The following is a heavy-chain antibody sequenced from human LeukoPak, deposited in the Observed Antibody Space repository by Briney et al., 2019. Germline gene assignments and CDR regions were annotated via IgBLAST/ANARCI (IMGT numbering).Heavy chain of an antibody. Sequence: QAGGSLRLSCAASGFTFSSYAMSWVRQTPGKGLEWVSVMSGSGGNTDYADSVKGRFTISRDNSKNTLYLQMNSLRAEDTAVYYCAKEHNFDWLFRYDYWGQGILVTVSS. CDR3: AKEHNFDWLFRYDY. V-gene: IGHV3-23*01. D-gene: IGHD3-9*01. CDR2: MSGSGGNT. CDR1: GFTFSSYA. J-gene: IGHJ4*02.